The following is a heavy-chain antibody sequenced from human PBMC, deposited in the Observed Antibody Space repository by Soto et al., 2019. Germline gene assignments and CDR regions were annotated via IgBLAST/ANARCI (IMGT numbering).Heavy chain of an antibody. J-gene: IGHJ5*02. D-gene: IGHD2-2*01. V-gene: IGHV1-69*06. CDR3: ARGGPVIIPAATNWFDP. Sequence: QVQLVQSGAEVKKPGSSVKVSCKGSGGFNSYSISWVRQAPGQGPEWMGGIIPIFATPTYAQKFQGRVTLTAATSTSTAYMELSRLTSEDTAVYYCARGGPVIIPAATNWFDPWGQGTLVSVSS. CDR1: GGFNSYS. CDR2: IIPIFATP.